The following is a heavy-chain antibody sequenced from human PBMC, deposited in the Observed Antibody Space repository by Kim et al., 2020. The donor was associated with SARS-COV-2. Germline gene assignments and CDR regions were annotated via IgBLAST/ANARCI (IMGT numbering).Heavy chain of an antibody. J-gene: IGHJ4*02. CDR3: TRVNDDYSNYDTGGPYFDY. Sequence: RFTISRDDSKSIAYLQMNSLKTEDTAVYYCTRVNDDYSNYDTGGPYFDYWGQGTLVTVSS. D-gene: IGHD4-4*01. V-gene: IGHV3-49*02.